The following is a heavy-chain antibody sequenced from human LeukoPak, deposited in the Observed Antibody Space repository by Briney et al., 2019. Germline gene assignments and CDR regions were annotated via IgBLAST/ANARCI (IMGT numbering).Heavy chain of an antibody. CDR2: IRYDGSNK. J-gene: IGHJ4*02. CDR3: AKDHGLMITFGGVIVA. D-gene: IGHD3-16*02. Sequence: GGSLRLSCAAPGFTFSSYGMHWVRQAPGKGLEWVAFIRYDGSNKYYADSVKGRFTISRDSSKNTLYLQMNSLIAEDTAVYYCAKDHGLMITFGGVIVAWGQGTLVTVSS. V-gene: IGHV3-30*02. CDR1: GFTFSSYG.